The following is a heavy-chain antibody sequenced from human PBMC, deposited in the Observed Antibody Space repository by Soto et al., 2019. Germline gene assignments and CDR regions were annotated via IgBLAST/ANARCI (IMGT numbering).Heavy chain of an antibody. CDR2: MNPNTGDT. CDR1: GYTFTNYD. CDR3: ARGDSEWLLFH. Sequence: ASVKVSCKASGYTFTNYDINWVRQAAGQGLEWMGWMNPNTGDTGYAQKFQGRVTMTRNTAISTACMELSSLRSEDTAVYYCARGDSEWLLFHWGQGTLVTVSS. J-gene: IGHJ4*02. V-gene: IGHV1-8*01. D-gene: IGHD3-3*01.